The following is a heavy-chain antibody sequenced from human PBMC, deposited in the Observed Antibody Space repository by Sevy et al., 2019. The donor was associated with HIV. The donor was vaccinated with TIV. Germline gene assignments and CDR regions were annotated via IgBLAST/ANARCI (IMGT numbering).Heavy chain of an antibody. CDR1: GGSISSGNYY. J-gene: IGHJ4*02. D-gene: IGHD4-17*01. V-gene: IGHV4-61*02. CDR3: TRSDYGDFLFDH. Sequence: SETLSLTCTVSGGSISSGNYYWSWIRQPAGKEMQWIGRIHNSGSTNYTPSLKSRVTISFSSSKNQFSLKLDSVTAADTATYYCTRSDYGDFLFDHWGQGTQVTVSS. CDR2: IHNSGST.